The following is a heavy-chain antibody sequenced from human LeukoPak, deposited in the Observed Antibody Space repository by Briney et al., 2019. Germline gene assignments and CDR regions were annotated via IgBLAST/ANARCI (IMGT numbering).Heavy chain of an antibody. J-gene: IGHJ4*02. CDR1: GGSFSDYY. CDR2: INHSGST. V-gene: IGHV4-34*01. D-gene: IGHD6-19*01. Sequence: PSETLSLTCAVYGGSFSDYYWSWIRQPPGKGLEWIGEINHSGSTNKKPSLKSRVTISVDTSKNQFSLKLSSVTAADTAVYYCARVDWRAGPFDYWGQGTLVTVSS. CDR3: ARVDWRAGPFDY.